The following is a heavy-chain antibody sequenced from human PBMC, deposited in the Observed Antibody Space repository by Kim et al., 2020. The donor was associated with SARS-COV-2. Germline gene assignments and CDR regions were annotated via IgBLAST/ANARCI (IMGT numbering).Heavy chain of an antibody. V-gene: IGHV4-34*01. CDR1: GGSFSGYY. D-gene: IGHD3-22*01. J-gene: IGHJ4*02. CDR2: INHSGST. CDR3: ARGLSADSKTKNDPDY. Sequence: SETLSLTCAVYGGSFSGYYWSWIRQPPGKGLEWIGEINHSGSTNYNPSLKSRVTISVDTSKNQFSLKLSSVTAADTAVYYCARGLSADSKTKNDPDYWGQGTLVTVSS.